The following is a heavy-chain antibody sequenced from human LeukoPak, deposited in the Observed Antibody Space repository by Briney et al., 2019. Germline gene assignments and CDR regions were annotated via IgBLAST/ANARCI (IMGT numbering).Heavy chain of an antibody. CDR1: GYTFTSYG. J-gene: IGHJ6*02. V-gene: IGHV1-18*01. CDR2: ISAYNGNT. CDR3: ARDPPPSYYYYYGMDV. Sequence: ASVEVSCKASGYTFTSYGISWVRQAPGQGLEWMGWISAYNGNTNYAQKLQGRVTMTTDTSTSTAYMELRSLRSDDTAVYYCARDPPPSYYYYYGMDVWGQGTTVTVSS.